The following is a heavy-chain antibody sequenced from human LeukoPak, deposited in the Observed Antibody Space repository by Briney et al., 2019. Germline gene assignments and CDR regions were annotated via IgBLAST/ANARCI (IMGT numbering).Heavy chain of an antibody. J-gene: IGHJ4*02. CDR2: ISYDGSSK. Sequence: GGSLRLSCAASGFTFSSFGMHWVRQAPGKGLEWVAGISYDGSSKYYADSVKGRFTISRDNSRNTLYLQMNSLKIEDTAVYFCTRRYYHDSSGNFQGDYWGQGTLVTVSS. V-gene: IGHV3-30*03. CDR1: GFTFSSFG. D-gene: IGHD3-22*01. CDR3: TRRYYHDSSGNFQGDY.